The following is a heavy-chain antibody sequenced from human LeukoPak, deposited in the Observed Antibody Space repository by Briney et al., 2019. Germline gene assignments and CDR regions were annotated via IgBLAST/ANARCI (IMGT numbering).Heavy chain of an antibody. Sequence: GGSLRLSCAASGFTFSSYGMHWVRQAPGKGLEWVAVISYDGSNKYYANSVKGRFTISRDNSKNTLYLQMNSLRAEDTAVYYCAKVPSGYYDSKGIGNDYWGQGTLVTVSS. V-gene: IGHV3-30*18. D-gene: IGHD3-22*01. CDR1: GFTFSSYG. J-gene: IGHJ4*02. CDR3: AKVPSGYYDSKGIGNDY. CDR2: ISYDGSNK.